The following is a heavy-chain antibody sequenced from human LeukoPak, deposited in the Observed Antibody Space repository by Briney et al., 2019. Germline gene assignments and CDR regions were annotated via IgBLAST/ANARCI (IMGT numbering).Heavy chain of an antibody. CDR1: GVSISSSNW. Sequence: SGTLSLTCAVSGVSISSSNWWNWVRQPPVKGLEWIGEIYHSGSTNYNPSLKSRVPISVAKSKNPFSLKLSSVTAADTAVYYCAATRGIRAYWGQGTLVTVSS. D-gene: IGHD3-10*01. CDR2: IYHSGST. CDR3: AATRGIRAY. J-gene: IGHJ4*02. V-gene: IGHV4-4*02.